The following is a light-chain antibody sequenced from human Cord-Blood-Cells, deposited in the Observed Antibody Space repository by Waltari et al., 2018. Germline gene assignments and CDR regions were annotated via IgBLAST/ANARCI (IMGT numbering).Light chain of an antibody. J-gene: IGLJ1*01. CDR2: RNN. Sequence: QSVLTQPPSASGTPGQRVTISCSGSSSNIGSNTVNWYKQLPGTAPKLLIYRNNQRPSGVPDRFSVSKSGTSASLAISGLQAEDEADYYCAAWDDSLNGYVFGTGTKVTVL. CDR1: SSNIGSNT. CDR3: AAWDDSLNGYV. V-gene: IGLV1-44*01.